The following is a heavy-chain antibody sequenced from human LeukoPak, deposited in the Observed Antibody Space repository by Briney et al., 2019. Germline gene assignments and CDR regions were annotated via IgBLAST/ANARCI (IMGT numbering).Heavy chain of an antibody. V-gene: IGHV4-59*01. J-gene: IGHJ4*02. CDR3: ARSPLLLWFGELSYFDY. CDR2: NYYSGST. D-gene: IGHD3-10*01. Sequence: SETLSLTCTVSGGSISSYYWSWIRQPPGKGLEWIGYNYYSGSTNYNPSLKNRSTISVDTSKNQFSLKLSSVTAADTAVYYCARSPLLLWFGELSYFDYWGQGTLVTVSS. CDR1: GGSISSYY.